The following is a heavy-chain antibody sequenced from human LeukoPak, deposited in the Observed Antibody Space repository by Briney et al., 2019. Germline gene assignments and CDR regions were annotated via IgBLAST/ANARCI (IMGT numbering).Heavy chain of an antibody. CDR1: GGSFSGYY. CDR3: VTEPGYCTGGRCYGGWFDP. D-gene: IGHD2-15*01. CDR2: INHSGTT. V-gene: IGHV4-34*01. J-gene: IGHJ5*02. Sequence: SETLSLTCAVYGGSFSGYYWSWIRQAPGKGLEWIGEINHSGTTNYNPSLKSRVTISLDTSKNQFSLKLISVTAADTAVYYCVTEPGYCTGGRCYGGWFDPWGQGTLVTVSS.